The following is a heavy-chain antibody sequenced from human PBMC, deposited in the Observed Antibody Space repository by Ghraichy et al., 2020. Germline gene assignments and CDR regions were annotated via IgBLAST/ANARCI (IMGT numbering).Heavy chain of an antibody. CDR1: GYSISSGYY. Sequence: SQTLSLTCAVSGYSISSGYYWGWIRQPPGKGLEWIGTIYHSGSTYYNPSLKSRVTISVDTSKKQFSLKLSSVTAADTAVYYCAREWFGDHFDYWGQGTLVTVSS. CDR2: IYHSGST. J-gene: IGHJ4*02. D-gene: IGHD3-10*01. V-gene: IGHV4-38-2*02. CDR3: AREWFGDHFDY.